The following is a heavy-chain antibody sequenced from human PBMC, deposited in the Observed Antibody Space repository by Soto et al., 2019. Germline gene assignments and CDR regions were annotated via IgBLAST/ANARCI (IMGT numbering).Heavy chain of an antibody. Sequence: GGSLRLSCAASGFTVSSNYMSWVRQAPGKGLEWVSVIYSGGSTYYADSVKGRFTISRDNSKNTLYLQMNSLRAEDTAVYYCARDVGGYSSSSHYYYYMDVGGKGTTVTVSS. CDR1: GFTVSSNY. J-gene: IGHJ6*03. D-gene: IGHD6-6*01. CDR3: ARDVGGYSSSSHYYYYMDV. V-gene: IGHV3-66*01. CDR2: IYSGGST.